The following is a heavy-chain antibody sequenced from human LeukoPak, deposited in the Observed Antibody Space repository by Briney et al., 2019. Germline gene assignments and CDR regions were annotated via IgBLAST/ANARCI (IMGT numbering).Heavy chain of an antibody. CDR1: GGSFSGYY. CDR2: INHSGST. Sequence: KPSETLSLTCAVYGGSFSGYYWSWIRQPPGKGLEWIGEINHSGSTNYSPSLKSRVTISVDTSKNQFSLKLSSVTAADTAVYYCARTLVDYYGSGSYLTYYYYYYMDVWGKGTTVTVSS. D-gene: IGHD3-10*01. J-gene: IGHJ6*03. CDR3: ARTLVDYYGSGSYLTYYYYYYMDV. V-gene: IGHV4-34*01.